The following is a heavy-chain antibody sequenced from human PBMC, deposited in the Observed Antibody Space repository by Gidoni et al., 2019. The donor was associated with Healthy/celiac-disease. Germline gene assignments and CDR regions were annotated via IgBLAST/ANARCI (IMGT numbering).Heavy chain of an antibody. J-gene: IGHJ4*02. V-gene: IGHV3-23*01. CDR2: ISGNDCRT. CDR1: GFTFSSSV. D-gene: IGHD1-26*01. Sequence: EVQLLESGGGLVQPGGSLRLSCAAPGFTFSSSVMSWVRQAPGKGLEWVSAISGNDCRTYYADSVKGRFTISRDNSKNTLYLQVNSQRAEDTAVYYCAKGLLSWSPGVFDYWGRGTLVTVSS. CDR3: AKGLLSWSPGVFDY.